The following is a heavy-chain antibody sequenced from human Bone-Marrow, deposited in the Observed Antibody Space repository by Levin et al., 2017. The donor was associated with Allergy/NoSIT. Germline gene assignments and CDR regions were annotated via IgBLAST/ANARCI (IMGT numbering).Heavy chain of an antibody. CDR3: VRDRGLRWSYGMDV. Sequence: GESLKISCAASGFTFSSYSMNWVRQDPGKGLEWVSHISSRNSTTYYADSVKGRFTISRDNAKNSLYLQMNSLRDEDTAVYYCVRDRGLRWSYGMDVWGQGTTVTVSS. V-gene: IGHV3-48*02. J-gene: IGHJ6*02. CDR2: ISSRNSTT. CDR1: GFTFSSYS. D-gene: IGHD2-15*01.